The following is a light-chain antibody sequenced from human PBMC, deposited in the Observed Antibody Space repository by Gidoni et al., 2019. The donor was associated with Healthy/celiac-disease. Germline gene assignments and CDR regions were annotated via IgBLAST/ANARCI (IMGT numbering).Light chain of an antibody. CDR3: AAWDDSLNVVV. J-gene: IGLJ2*01. CDR1: SSNIGNNA. Sequence: QSVLTQPPSVSEAPRHRVTISCSGSSSNIGNNAVNWYQQLPGKAPKLLIYYDDLLPSGVSDRFSGSKSGTSASLASSGLQSEDEADYYCAAWDDSLNVVVFGGGTKLTVL. CDR2: YDD. V-gene: IGLV1-36*01.